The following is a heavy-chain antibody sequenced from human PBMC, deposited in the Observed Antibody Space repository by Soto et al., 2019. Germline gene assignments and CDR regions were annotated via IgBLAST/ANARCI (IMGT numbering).Heavy chain of an antibody. Sequence: VQLVESGGGVVQPGRSLRLSCAASGFTFSSYGMHWVRQAPGKGLEWVAVIWYDGSNKYYADSVKGRFTISRDNSKNTLYLQMNSLRAEDTAVYYCAREIYCSGGSCYSYFDYWGQGTLVTVSS. CDR1: GFTFSSYG. CDR3: AREIYCSGGSCYSYFDY. V-gene: IGHV3-33*01. D-gene: IGHD2-15*01. CDR2: IWYDGSNK. J-gene: IGHJ4*02.